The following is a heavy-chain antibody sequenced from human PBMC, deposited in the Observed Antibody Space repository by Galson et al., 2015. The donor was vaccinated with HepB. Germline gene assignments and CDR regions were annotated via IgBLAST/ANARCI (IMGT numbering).Heavy chain of an antibody. CDR2: ISYDGSNK. Sequence: SLRLSCAASGFTVSSYGMHWVRQAPGKGLEWVAVISYDGSNKYYADSVKGRFTISRDNSKNTLYLQMNSLRAEDTAVYYCAKVGYSSSWYSFDYWGQGTLVTVSS. CDR3: AKVGYSSSWYSFDY. D-gene: IGHD6-13*01. J-gene: IGHJ4*02. V-gene: IGHV3-30*18. CDR1: GFTVSSYG.